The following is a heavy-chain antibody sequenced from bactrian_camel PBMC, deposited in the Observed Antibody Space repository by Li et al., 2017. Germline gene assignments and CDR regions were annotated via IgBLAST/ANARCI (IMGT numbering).Heavy chain of an antibody. CDR1: GDTSTIQY. V-gene: IGHV3S40*01. D-gene: IGHD6*01. CDR2: IAVRGGNT. CDR3: AAVCFGTCTVRAGVDDFGS. Sequence: VQLVESGGDSVEAGGSLRLSCRASGDTSTIQYVGWFKHNGGPAREGVAAIAVRGGNTWYADSVKGRFTISLDSAKNTAYLQMNSLKPEDTAMYYCAAVCFGTCTVRAGVDDFGSWGQGTQVTVS. J-gene: IGHJ6*01.